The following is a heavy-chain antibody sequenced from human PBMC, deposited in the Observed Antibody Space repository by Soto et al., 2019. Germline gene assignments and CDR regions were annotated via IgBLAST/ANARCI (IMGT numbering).Heavy chain of an antibody. D-gene: IGHD2-2*01. CDR2: INWNGGST. CDR3: ARVSCSSTSCYAGYYYYYMDV. V-gene: IGHV3-20*01. J-gene: IGHJ6*03. CDR1: GFTFDDYG. Sequence: GESLKISCAASGFTFDDYGMSWVRQAPGKGLEWVSGINWNGGSTGYADSVKGRFTISRDNAKNSLYLQMNSLRAEDTALYHCARVSCSSTSCYAGYYYYYMDVWGKGTTVTVSS.